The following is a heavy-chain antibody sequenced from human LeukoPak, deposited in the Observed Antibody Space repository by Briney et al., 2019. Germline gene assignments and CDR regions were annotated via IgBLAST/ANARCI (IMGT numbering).Heavy chain of an antibody. D-gene: IGHD4-23*01. CDR3: ARKAAAVEVYFDY. V-gene: IGHV3-21*01. CDR2: ISSSSAYI. Sequence: GGSLRLSCAASGFTFSSYSMNWVRQAPGKGLEWVSSISSSSAYIYYADSVKGRFIISRDNAKNSLYLHMNSLRAEDTAIYYCARKAAAVEVYFDYWGQGTLVTVSS. CDR1: GFTFSSYS. J-gene: IGHJ4*02.